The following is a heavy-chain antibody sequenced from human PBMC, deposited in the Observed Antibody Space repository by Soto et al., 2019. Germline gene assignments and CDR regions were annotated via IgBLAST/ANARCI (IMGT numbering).Heavy chain of an antibody. CDR3: AKVVDIVATISLWFDP. V-gene: IGHV1-69*06. CDR2: IIPMFGTP. CDR1: GGTFSNYV. Sequence: QVQLVQSGAEVKKPGSSVKVSCKASGGTFSNYVINWVQQAPGQGLEWMGGIIPMFGTPNYAQKFQGRVTITADKSTNTAYMELSSLTSEDTAVYYCAKVVDIVATISLWFDPWGQGTLVTVSS. J-gene: IGHJ5*02. D-gene: IGHD5-12*01.